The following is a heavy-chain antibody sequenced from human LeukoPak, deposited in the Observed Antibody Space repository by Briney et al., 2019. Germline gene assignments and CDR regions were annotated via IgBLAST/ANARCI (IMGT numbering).Heavy chain of an antibody. CDR3: ASCGGSCSRGRFGP. J-gene: IGHJ5*02. V-gene: IGHV3-21*06. CDR2: ISSRSEFI. D-gene: IGHD2-15*01. Sequence: GSLRLSCAAFGFGFSDYSMTWVRQAPGKGLEWVAAISSRSEFISYTDSVKGRFTISRDNTKNLLYLQMTGLRVEDTAVYYCASCGGSCSRGRFGPWGQGSLVAVSS. CDR1: GFGFSDYS.